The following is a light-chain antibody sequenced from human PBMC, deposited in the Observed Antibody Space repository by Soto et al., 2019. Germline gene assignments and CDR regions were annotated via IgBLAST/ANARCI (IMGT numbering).Light chain of an antibody. CDR1: QSLVNTY. CDR3: QQYGSSQWT. CDR2: DAS. Sequence: EVVLTQSPGSLSLSPGDRATLSCRSSQSLVNTYVAWYQQKAGQAPRLLIYDASTRATGIPDRFSGSGSGTDFTLSISRLEPEDFAVYYCQQYGSSQWTFGQGTKVDIK. J-gene: IGKJ1*01. V-gene: IGKV3-20*01.